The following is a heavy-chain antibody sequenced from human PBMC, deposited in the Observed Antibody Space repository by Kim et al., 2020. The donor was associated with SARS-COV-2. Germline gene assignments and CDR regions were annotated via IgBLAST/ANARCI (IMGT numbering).Heavy chain of an antibody. D-gene: IGHD4-17*01. CDR2: IYYSGST. CDR3: ARDRTTVKFDY. J-gene: IGHJ4*02. CDR1: GGSVSSGSYY. Sequence: SETLSLTCTVSGGSVSSGSYYWSWIRQPPGKGLEWIGYIYYSGSTNYNPSLKSRVTISVDTSRNQFSLKLSSVTAADTAVYYCARDRTTVKFDYWGQGTLVTVSS. V-gene: IGHV4-61*01.